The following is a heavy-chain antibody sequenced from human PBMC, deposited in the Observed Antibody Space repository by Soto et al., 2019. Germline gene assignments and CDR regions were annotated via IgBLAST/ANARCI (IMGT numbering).Heavy chain of an antibody. CDR3: AAKHPGSSWYYYYYGMDV. D-gene: IGHD6-13*01. V-gene: IGHV1-58*01. CDR2: IVVGSGNT. J-gene: IGHJ6*02. Sequence: ASVKVSCKASGFTFTSSAVQWVRQARGQRLEWIGWIVVGSGNTNYAQKFQERVTITRDMSTSTAYMELSSPRSEDTAVYYCAAKHPGSSWYYYYYGMDVWGQGTTVTVSS. CDR1: GFTFTSSA.